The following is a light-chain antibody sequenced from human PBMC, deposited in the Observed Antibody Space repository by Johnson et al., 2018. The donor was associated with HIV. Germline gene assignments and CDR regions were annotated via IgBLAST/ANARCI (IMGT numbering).Light chain of an antibody. J-gene: IGLJ1*01. V-gene: IGLV1-51*01. CDR2: DNN. CDR3: GTCDSSLSAGF. Sequence: VLTQPPSVSAAPGQTVTISCSGSSSNIGTNYVSWYQQLPGTAPKLLIYDNNKRPSGIPDRFSGSKSGTSATLGITGLQTGDEADYYCGTCDSSLSAGFCGTGTKVTVL. CDR1: SSNIGTNY.